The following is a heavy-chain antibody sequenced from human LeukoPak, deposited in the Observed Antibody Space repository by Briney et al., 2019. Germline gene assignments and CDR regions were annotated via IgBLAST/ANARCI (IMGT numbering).Heavy chain of an antibody. D-gene: IGHD3-3*01. CDR1: GFTFGKYW. V-gene: IGHV3-7*03. CDR2: IKLDGSEK. Sequence: GGSLRLSCVASGFTFGKYWMSWVRQAPGKGLEWVANIKLDGSEKNYVGSVKGRFTISRDNTKNSLYLQMNSLRVEDTAVFYCARDQYDTWSRRGNFDSWGQGTLVIVSS. CDR3: ARDQYDTWSRRGNFDS. J-gene: IGHJ4*02.